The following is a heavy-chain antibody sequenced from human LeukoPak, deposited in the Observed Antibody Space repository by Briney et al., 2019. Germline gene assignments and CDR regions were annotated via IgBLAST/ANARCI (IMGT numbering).Heavy chain of an antibody. Sequence: PGGSLRLSCAASGFTFSSYSMNWVRQAPGKGLEWVSVISSSGGTTYYADSVKGRFTISRDNSKNTLYLQMNSLRAEDTAVYYCAKVGVHTAMARYFDYWGQGTPVTVSS. V-gene: IGHV3-23*01. CDR3: AKVGVHTAMARYFDY. J-gene: IGHJ4*02. D-gene: IGHD5-18*01. CDR1: GFTFSSYS. CDR2: ISSSGGTT.